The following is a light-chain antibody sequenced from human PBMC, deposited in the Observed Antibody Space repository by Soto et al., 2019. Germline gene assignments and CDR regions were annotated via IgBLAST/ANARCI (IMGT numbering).Light chain of an antibody. CDR2: KAY. V-gene: IGKV1-5*03. CDR1: QSISVW. Sequence: DIQMTQSPSTLSASVGDRDTITCRASQSISVWLAWYQQKLGKAPKLLVYKAYSLENGVPSRFGGSESETELTITSSSRQPDDFATYYCQQYNSYPYTVGQGPKLDIQ. J-gene: IGKJ2*01. CDR3: QQYNSYPYT.